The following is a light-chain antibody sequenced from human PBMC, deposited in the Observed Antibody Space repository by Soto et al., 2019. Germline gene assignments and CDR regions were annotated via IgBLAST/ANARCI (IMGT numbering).Light chain of an antibody. Sequence: QSVLAKPPSVSGAPGQKVTISCTGTSSDVGSYNLVSWYQQHPGKAPKLMIYEGSKRPSGVSNRFSGSKSGNTASLTISGLQAEDEADYYCCSYAGSRTYVFGTGTKVTVL. J-gene: IGLJ1*01. CDR2: EGS. CDR3: CSYAGSRTYV. V-gene: IGLV2-23*01. CDR1: SSDVGSYNL.